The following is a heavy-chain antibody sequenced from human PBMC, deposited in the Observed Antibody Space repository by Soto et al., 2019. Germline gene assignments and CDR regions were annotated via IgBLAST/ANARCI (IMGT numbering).Heavy chain of an antibody. J-gene: IGHJ5*02. CDR3: AKYLLGYCSSTSCYGDSYNWFDP. Sequence: QVQLVQSGAEVKKPGSSVKVSCKASGGTFSSYAISWVRQAPGQGLEWMGGIIPIFGTANYAQKFQGRGTITADDSTSTAYMELSSLKTEDTAVYYCAKYLLGYCSSTSCYGDSYNWFDPWGQGNLVTVSS. CDR1: GGTFSSYA. D-gene: IGHD2-2*01. CDR2: IIPIFGTA. V-gene: IGHV1-69*01.